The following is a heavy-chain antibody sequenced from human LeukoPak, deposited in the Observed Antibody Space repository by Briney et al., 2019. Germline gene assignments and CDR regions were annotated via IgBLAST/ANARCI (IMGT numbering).Heavy chain of an antibody. CDR3: AKDERYFDWPPHDAFDI. J-gene: IGHJ3*02. V-gene: IGHV3-23*01. D-gene: IGHD3-9*01. Sequence: PGGSLRLSCAASGFTFSSYAMSWVRQAPGKGLEWVSAISGSGGSTYYADSVKGRFTISRDNSKNTLYLQMNSLRAEDTAVYYCAKDERYFDWPPHDAFDIWGQGTMVTVSS. CDR1: GFTFSSYA. CDR2: ISGSGGST.